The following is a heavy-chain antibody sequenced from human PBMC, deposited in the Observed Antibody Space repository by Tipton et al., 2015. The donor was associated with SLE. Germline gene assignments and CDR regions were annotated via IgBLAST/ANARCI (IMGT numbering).Heavy chain of an antibody. Sequence: SLRLSCAASGFTFSSYSMNWVRQAPGKGLEWVSSTSSSSSYIYYTDSVKGRFTISRDNAKNSLYLQMNSLRAEDTAVYYCARDRGTMVQGVSFDSWGQGTLVTVSS. D-gene: IGHD3-10*01. CDR1: GFTFSSYS. CDR3: ARDRGTMVQGVSFDS. CDR2: TSSSSSYI. J-gene: IGHJ4*02. V-gene: IGHV3-21*03.